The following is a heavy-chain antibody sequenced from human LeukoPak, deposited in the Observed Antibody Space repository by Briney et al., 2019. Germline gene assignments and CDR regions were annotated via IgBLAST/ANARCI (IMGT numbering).Heavy chain of an antibody. CDR1: GLTFSSYS. CDR2: ISSSSSYI. V-gene: IGHV3-21*01. Sequence: GGSLRLSCAASGLTFSSYSMNWVRQAPGKGLEWVSSISSSSSYIYYADSVKGRFTISRDNAKNSLYLQMNSLRAEDTAVYYCASLYDSSGYYPLDYWGQGTLVTVSS. J-gene: IGHJ4*02. D-gene: IGHD3-22*01. CDR3: ASLYDSSGYYPLDY.